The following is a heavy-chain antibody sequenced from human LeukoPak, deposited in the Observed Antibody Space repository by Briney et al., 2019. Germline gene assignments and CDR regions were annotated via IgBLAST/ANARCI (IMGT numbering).Heavy chain of an antibody. CDR3: ARADLYDYVWGSYAY. J-gene: IGHJ4*02. CDR2: ISGYNGNT. Sequence: ASVKVSCKASGYTFTDFGISWVRQAPGQGLEWMAWISGYNGNTNYAQKLQGRVTMTTDTSTSTAYMELRSLRSDDTAVYYCARADLYDYVWGSYAYWGQGTLVTVSS. CDR1: GYTFTDFG. D-gene: IGHD3-16*01. V-gene: IGHV1-18*01.